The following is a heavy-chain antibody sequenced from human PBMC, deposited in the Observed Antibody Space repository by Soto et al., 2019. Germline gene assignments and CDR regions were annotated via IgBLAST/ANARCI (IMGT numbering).Heavy chain of an antibody. J-gene: IGHJ4*02. CDR2: SRSKAYNYAT. CDR1: GFTFSASA. D-gene: IGHD6-19*01. CDR3: TRLGAVTGIGGNY. V-gene: IGHV3-73*02. Sequence: EVQLVESGGGLVQPGGSLKLSCAASGFTFSASAIHWVRQASGKGLEWVGRSRSKAYNYATAYAASVKGRFSISRDHSKNTTYLQMNGLKTEDTAVYYCTRLGAVTGIGGNYWGQGTLVTVSS.